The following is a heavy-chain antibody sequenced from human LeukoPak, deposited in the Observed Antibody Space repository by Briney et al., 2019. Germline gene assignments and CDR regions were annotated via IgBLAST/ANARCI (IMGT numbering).Heavy chain of an antibody. CDR3: ARGGGSYGYYY. J-gene: IGHJ4*02. CDR2: INHSGST. V-gene: IGHV4-34*01. Sequence: PSETLSLTCAVYGGSFSGYYWSWIRQPPGKGLEWIGEINHSGSTNYNPSLKSRATISVDTSKNQFSLKLSSVTAADTAVYCCARGGGSYGYYYWGQGTLVTVSS. CDR1: GGSFSGYY. D-gene: IGHD3-16*01.